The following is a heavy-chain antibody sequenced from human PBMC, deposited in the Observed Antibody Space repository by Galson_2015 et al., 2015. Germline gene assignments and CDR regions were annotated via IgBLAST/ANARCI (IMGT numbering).Heavy chain of an antibody. CDR2: INHSGST. CDR1: GGSFSGYY. J-gene: IGHJ5*02. D-gene: IGHD4-23*01. V-gene: IGHV4-34*01. CDR3: ARAVVTRWFDP. Sequence: LSLTCAVYGGSFSGYYWSWIRQPPGKGLEWIGEINHSGSTNYNPSLKSRVTISVDTSKNQFSLKLSSVTAADTAVYYCARAVVTRWFDPWGQGTLVTVSS.